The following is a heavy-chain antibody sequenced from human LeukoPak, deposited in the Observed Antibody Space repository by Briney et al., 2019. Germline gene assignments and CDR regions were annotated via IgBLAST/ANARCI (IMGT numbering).Heavy chain of an antibody. CDR1: GFTFSSYG. CDR2: IRYDGSNK. Sequence: GGSLRLSSAASGFTFSSYGMHWVRQAPGKGLEWVAFIRYDGSNKYYADSVKGRFTISRDNSKNTLCLQMNSLRAEDTAVYYCAKDLYCSGGSCPSDYYMDVWGKGTTVTVSS. CDR3: AKDLYCSGGSCPSDYYMDV. J-gene: IGHJ6*03. V-gene: IGHV3-30*02. D-gene: IGHD2-15*01.